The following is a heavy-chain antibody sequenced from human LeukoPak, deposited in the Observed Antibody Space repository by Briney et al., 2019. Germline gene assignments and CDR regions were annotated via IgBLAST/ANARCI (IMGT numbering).Heavy chain of an antibody. CDR3: ARESSGYFY. CDR2: ISSSSSFR. CDR1: GFNFSSYS. Sequence: PGGSLRLSXAASGFNFSSYSMNWVCQAPGKGLEWVSSISSSSSFRYYADSVKGRFTISRDNAKNSLYLQMNSLRAEDTAVYYCARESSGYFYWGQGTLVTVSS. D-gene: IGHD3-22*01. V-gene: IGHV3-21*01. J-gene: IGHJ4*02.